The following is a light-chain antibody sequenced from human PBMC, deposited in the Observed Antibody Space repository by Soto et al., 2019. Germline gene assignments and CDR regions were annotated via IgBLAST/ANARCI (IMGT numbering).Light chain of an antibody. CDR3: QHCHNLPFT. J-gene: IGKJ3*01. CDR1: HDISNF. V-gene: IGKV1-33*01. CDR2: DAS. Sequence: DIQMTQSPSSLSASIGDRVTITCQASHDISNFLNWYQQKPGEAPKLLVYDASYLQTGVPSRFSAGGSGTDFTFTVSSLQPEDIATYYCQHCHNLPFTFGPGTTVDFK.